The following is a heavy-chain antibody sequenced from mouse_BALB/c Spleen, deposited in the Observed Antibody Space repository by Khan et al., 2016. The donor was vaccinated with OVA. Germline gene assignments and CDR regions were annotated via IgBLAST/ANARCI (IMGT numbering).Heavy chain of an antibody. CDR2: INTYTGEP. V-gene: IGHV9-3-1*01. CDR1: GYIFTNYG. Sequence: QIQLVQSGPELKKPGETVKISCKASGYIFTNYGMNWVKQAPGQGLKWMGWINTYTGEPTYADDFRGRFAFSLATSASTAYLQFTTLKNEDTATNCCARGAVYYGRGKKAWLAYWGQGTLVTVSA. D-gene: IGHD1-1*01. CDR3: ARGAVYYGRGKKAWLAY. J-gene: IGHJ3*01.